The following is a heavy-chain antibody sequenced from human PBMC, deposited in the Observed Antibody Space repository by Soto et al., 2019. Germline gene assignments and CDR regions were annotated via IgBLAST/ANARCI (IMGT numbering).Heavy chain of an antibody. CDR2: IVPLFGTT. CDR3: AKASGRSWYNWFDP. Sequence: ASVKVSCKASGGNFSSYGISWVRQAPGQGLEWMGGIVPLFGTTNYAHKFRGRVTITADESTSTAYMEVSSLRSEDTAVYYCAKASGRSWYNWFDPWGQGTLVTVSS. CDR1: GGNFSSYG. V-gene: IGHV1-69*13. D-gene: IGHD6-13*01. J-gene: IGHJ5*02.